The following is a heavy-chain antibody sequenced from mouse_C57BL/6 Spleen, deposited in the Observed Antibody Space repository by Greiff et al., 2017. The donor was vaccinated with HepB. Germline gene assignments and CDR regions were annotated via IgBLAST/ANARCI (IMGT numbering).Heavy chain of an antibody. CDR1: GYAFSSSW. Sequence: QVQLQQSGPELVKPGASVKISCKASGYAFSSSWMNWVKQRPGKGLEWIGRIYPGDGDTNYNGKFKGKATLTADKSSSTAYMQLSSLTSEDSAVYFCASITTVVASYYFDYWGQGTTLTGSS. CDR2: IYPGDGDT. J-gene: IGHJ2*01. CDR3: ASITTVVASYYFDY. D-gene: IGHD1-1*01. V-gene: IGHV1-82*01.